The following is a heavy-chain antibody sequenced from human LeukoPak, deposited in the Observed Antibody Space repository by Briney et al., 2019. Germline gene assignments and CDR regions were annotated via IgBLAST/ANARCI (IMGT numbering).Heavy chain of an antibody. J-gene: IGHJ4*02. CDR2: IYYSGST. CDR1: GGSISSSSYY. Sequence: PSETLSLTCTVSGGSISSSSYYWGWIRQPPGKGLEWIGSIYYSGSTYYNPPLKSRVTISVDTSKNQFSLKLSSVTAADTAVYYCARRSGSYRYYFDYWGQGTLVTVSS. D-gene: IGHD1-26*01. V-gene: IGHV4-39*01. CDR3: ARRSGSYRYYFDY.